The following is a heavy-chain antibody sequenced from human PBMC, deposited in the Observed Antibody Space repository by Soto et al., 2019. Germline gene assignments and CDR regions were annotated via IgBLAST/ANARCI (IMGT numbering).Heavy chain of an antibody. J-gene: IGHJ6*02. CDR1: GYNFKNYG. Sequence: ASVKVCCKASGYNFKNYGSSWVRQATGQGLEWMGGIIPIFGTANYAQKFQGRDTITADESTSTAYMELSSLRSEDTAVYYCARGGSYYYYYGMDVWGQGTTVTVSS. V-gene: IGHV1-69*13. D-gene: IGHD1-26*01. CDR2: IIPIFGTA. CDR3: ARGGSYYYYYGMDV.